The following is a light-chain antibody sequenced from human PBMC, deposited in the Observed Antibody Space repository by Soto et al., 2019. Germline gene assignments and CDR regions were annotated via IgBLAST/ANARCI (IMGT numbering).Light chain of an antibody. V-gene: IGKV3-11*01. J-gene: IGKJ4*01. Sequence: IVLTQSPATLSLSPGERATLSCRASQNIRSQLGWYQQKPGQAPRLLISDASNRATGIPARFSGSGSGTDFTLTVSSLEPEDFAVYYCQQRYDWPLTFGGGTKVEIK. CDR1: QNIRSQ. CDR3: QQRYDWPLT. CDR2: DAS.